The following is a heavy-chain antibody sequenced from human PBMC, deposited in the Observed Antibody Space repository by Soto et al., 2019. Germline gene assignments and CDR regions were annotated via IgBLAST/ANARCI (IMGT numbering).Heavy chain of an antibody. V-gene: IGHV4-34*01. Sequence: SETLSLTCAVYGGSFSGYYWSWIRQPPGKGLEWIGEINHSGSTNYNPSLKSRVTISVDTSKNQFSLKLSSVTAADTAVYYCARGQSSPSMTTVTTGTYYFDYWGQGTLVTVSS. J-gene: IGHJ4*02. CDR2: INHSGST. CDR3: ARGQSSPSMTTVTTGTYYFDY. CDR1: GGSFSGYY. D-gene: IGHD4-17*01.